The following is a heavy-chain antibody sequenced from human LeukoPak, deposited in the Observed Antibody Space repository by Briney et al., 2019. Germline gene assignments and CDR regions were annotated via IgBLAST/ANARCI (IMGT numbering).Heavy chain of an antibody. J-gene: IGHJ4*02. CDR3: ARTYGSGSLDY. V-gene: IGHV3-21*01. CDR2: ISSSSIYK. D-gene: IGHD2-15*01. Sequence: GGSLRLSCAASGFTFSSYSMNWVRQAPGKGLEWVSSISSSSIYKYYADSVKGRFTISRDNAKKSLYLQMNSLRAEDTAVYYCARTYGSGSLDYGGQGTLVTVSS. CDR1: GFTFSSYS.